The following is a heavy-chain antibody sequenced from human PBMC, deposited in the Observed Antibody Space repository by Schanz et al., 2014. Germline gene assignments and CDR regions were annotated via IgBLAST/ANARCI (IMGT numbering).Heavy chain of an antibody. CDR2: ISGSGGST. D-gene: IGHD6-25*01. CDR1: GFTFTNYA. V-gene: IGHV3-23*01. J-gene: IGHJ4*02. Sequence: DVQLLESGGGLVQPGGSLRLSCAASGFTFTNYAMSWVRQAPGKGLEWVSAISGSGGSTYYADSVKGRFTISRDNSKNTLYLQMNSQRAEDTAVYNCAKVRYSSGWHGDYFDKWGQGTLVTVAS. CDR3: AKVRYSSGWHGDYFDK.